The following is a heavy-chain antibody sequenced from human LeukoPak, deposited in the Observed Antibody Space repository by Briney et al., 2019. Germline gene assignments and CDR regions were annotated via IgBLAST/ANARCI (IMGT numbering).Heavy chain of an antibody. CDR3: ARFPPRYSGSRDY. Sequence: ASVKVSCKASGYTFTAYYIHWVRRTPGQGLEWMGWIDPKSGGTYYSQRFQGRVTLTRDTTVSTLYLELSTLRSDDTAIYYCARFPPRYSGSRDYWGQGTLITVSS. CDR2: IDPKSGGT. D-gene: IGHD1-26*01. J-gene: IGHJ4*02. V-gene: IGHV1-2*02. CDR1: GYTFTAYY.